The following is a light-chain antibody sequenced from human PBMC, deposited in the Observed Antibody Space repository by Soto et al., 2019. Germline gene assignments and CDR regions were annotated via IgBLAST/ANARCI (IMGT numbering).Light chain of an antibody. CDR3: QQYYSSPFT. V-gene: IGKV4-1*01. Sequence: DIVMTQSPDSLALSLGERATINCKSSRSILSSSNNKNFLAWYQQKPRQPPRLLIYWASTRESGVPDRFSGSGSGTDFTLTISSLQAEDVAVYSCQQYYSSPFTFGPGTKVEIK. CDR1: RSILSSSNNKNF. CDR2: WAS. J-gene: IGKJ3*01.